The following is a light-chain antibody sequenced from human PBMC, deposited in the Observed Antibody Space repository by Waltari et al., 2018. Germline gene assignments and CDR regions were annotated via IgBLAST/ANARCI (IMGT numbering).Light chain of an antibody. CDR1: QSVSTS. CDR3: HQYNDWPPT. Sequence: EVVMTQSPATLSVSPGERATLSCRASQSVSTSLAWSQQKPGRAPRLLIYGAAGRATGIPARFSGSGSGTEFTLTISSLQSEDFAVYYCHQYNDWPPTFGQGTTVEIK. CDR2: GAA. V-gene: IGKV3-15*01. J-gene: IGKJ1*01.